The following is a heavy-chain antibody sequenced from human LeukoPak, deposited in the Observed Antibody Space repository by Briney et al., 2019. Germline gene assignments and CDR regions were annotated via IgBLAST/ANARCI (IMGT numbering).Heavy chain of an antibody. V-gene: IGHV3-30*04. CDR1: GFTFSSYA. Sequence: GGSLRLSCAASGFTFSSYAMHWVRQAPGKGLEWVTVISYDGSNKYYADSVKGRLTISRDNSKNTLYLQMNSLRAEDTAVYYCARGYSSGWWAFDYWGQGTLVTVSS. CDR2: ISYDGSNK. D-gene: IGHD6-19*01. CDR3: ARGYSSGWWAFDY. J-gene: IGHJ4*02.